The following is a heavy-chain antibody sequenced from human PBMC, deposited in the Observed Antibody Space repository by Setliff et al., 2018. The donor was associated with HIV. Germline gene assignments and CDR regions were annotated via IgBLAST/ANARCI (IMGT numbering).Heavy chain of an antibody. CDR3: ARDSYGGKIHYYMDV. D-gene: IGHD2-15*01. V-gene: IGHV3-7*03. CDR1: GFTLSSYW. CDR2: IKQDGSEK. J-gene: IGHJ6*03. Sequence: GGSLRLSCAASGFTLSSYWMSWVRQAPGKGLEWVANIKQDGSEKYYVDSVKGRFTISRDNAKNSLYLQMNSLRAEDTAVYYCARDSYGGKIHYYMDVWGKGTTVTVSS.